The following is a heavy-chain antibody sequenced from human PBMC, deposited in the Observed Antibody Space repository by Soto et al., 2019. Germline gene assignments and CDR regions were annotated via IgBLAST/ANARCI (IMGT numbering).Heavy chain of an antibody. V-gene: IGHV3-7*01. CDR1: GFTFSSYW. D-gene: IGHD4-4*01. J-gene: IGHJ6*03. CDR2: IKQDGSEK. CDR3: ARDQRTTVIYYYSMDV. Sequence: EVQLVESGGGLVQPGGSLRLSCAASGFTFSSYWMSWVRQAPGKGLEWVANIKQDGSEKYYVDSVKGRFTISRDNAKNSLYLQMNSLRAEDTAVYYCARDQRTTVIYYYSMDVWGKGTTVTVSS.